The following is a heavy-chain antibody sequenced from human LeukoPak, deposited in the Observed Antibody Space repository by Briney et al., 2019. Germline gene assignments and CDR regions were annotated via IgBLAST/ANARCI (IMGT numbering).Heavy chain of an antibody. Sequence: SETLSLTCTVSGGSISSYYWTWIRQPPGKGLEWIGYIYNSGSANYNSSLKSRVTMSVDTSKKQLSLKLSSVTAADTAVYYRASSRNHLYYYHYGMDVWGQGTTATVSS. CDR2: IYNSGSA. CDR1: GGSISSYY. V-gene: IGHV4-59*08. J-gene: IGHJ6*02. CDR3: ASSRNHLYYYHYGMDV.